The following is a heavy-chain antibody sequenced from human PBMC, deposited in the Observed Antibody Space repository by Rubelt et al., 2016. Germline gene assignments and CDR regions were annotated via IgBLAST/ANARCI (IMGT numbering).Heavy chain of an antibody. CDR1: GFTFSSYA. CDR3: AKSPDYYFYGMDV. J-gene: IGHJ6*02. CDR2: ITGDATGT. V-gene: IGHV3-23*01. Sequence: EVQLLESGGTLVQPGGSLRLSCAASGFTFSSYAMSRVRQAPGKGLEWVSAITGDATGTSYTNSAKGRFTISRDNSKNTLYLQMNSLSADDTAVYYCAKSPDYYFYGMDVWGQGTTVTVSS.